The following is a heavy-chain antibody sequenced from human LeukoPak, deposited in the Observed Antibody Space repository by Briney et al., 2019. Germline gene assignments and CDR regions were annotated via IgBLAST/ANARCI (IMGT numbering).Heavy chain of an antibody. Sequence: PGGSLRLSCAASGFTFSSYAMHWVRQAPGKGLEWVAVISYDGSNKYHADSVKGRFTISRDNSKNTLYLQMNSLRAEDTAVYYCARERLNSGPVDYWGQGTLVTVSS. V-gene: IGHV3-30-3*01. J-gene: IGHJ4*02. D-gene: IGHD1-26*01. CDR2: ISYDGSNK. CDR3: ARERLNSGPVDY. CDR1: GFTFSSYA.